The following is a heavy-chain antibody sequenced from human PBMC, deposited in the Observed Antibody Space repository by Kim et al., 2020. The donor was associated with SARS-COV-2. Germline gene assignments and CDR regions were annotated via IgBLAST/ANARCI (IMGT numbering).Heavy chain of an antibody. CDR3: AKVLDGRDIVVVPAASRGYYGMDV. D-gene: IGHD2-2*01. CDR1: GFTFSSYA. J-gene: IGHJ6*02. V-gene: IGHV3-23*01. Sequence: GGSLRLSCAASGFTFSSYAMSWVRQAPGKGLEWVSAISGSGGSTYYADSVKGRFTISRDNSKNTLYLQMNSLRAEDTAVYYCAKVLDGRDIVVVPAASRGYYGMDVWGQGTTVTVSS. CDR2: ISGSGGST.